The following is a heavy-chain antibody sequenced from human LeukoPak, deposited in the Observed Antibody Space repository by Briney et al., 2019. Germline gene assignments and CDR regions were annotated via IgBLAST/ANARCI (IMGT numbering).Heavy chain of an antibody. J-gene: IGHJ4*02. CDR1: GFTFSSYS. CDR2: ISSSSSTI. D-gene: IGHD6-13*01. V-gene: IGHV3-48*01. Sequence: GGSLRLSCAASGFTFSSYSMNWVRQAPGKGLEWVSYISSSSSTIYYADSVKGRFTISRDNAKNSLYLQMNSLRAEDTAVYYCASPSEAGYWGQGTLVTVSS. CDR3: ASPSEAGY.